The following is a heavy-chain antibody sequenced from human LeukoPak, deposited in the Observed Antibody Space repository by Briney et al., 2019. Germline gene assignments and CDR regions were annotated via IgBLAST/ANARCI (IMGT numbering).Heavy chain of an antibody. CDR2: FDPEDGET. J-gene: IGHJ4*02. CDR3: ATDGILGATTTLDY. V-gene: IGHV1-24*01. CDR1: GITLNDLS. Sequence: ASVRVSCKVSGITLNDLSIQWVRQAPGKGLEWMGGFDPEDGETIYAPKFQARVTMTQDTYEDTAYMELSSLRSEDTAVYYCATDGILGATTTLDYWGQGTLVTVSS. D-gene: IGHD1-26*01.